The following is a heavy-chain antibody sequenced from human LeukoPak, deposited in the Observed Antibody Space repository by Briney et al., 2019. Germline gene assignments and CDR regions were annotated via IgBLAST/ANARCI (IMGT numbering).Heavy chain of an antibody. J-gene: IGHJ4*02. V-gene: IGHV1-24*01. CDR2: FDPEDGET. Sequence: ASVKVSCKVSGYTLTELSMHWVRQAPGKGLEWMGGFDPEDGETIYAQKLQGRVTMTTDTSTSTAYMELRSLGSDDTAVYYCARKALNLGALGYWGQGTLVTVSS. CDR1: GYTLTELS. CDR3: ARKALNLGALGY. D-gene: IGHD3-16*01.